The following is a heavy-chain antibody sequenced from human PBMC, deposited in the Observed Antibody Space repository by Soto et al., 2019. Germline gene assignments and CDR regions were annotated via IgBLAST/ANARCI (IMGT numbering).Heavy chain of an antibody. V-gene: IGHV3-23*01. J-gene: IGHJ6*02. Sequence: EVQLLESGGGLVQPGVSLRLSCAASGFTFSTYALSWVRQSPGTGLEWVSAISGSGDDTYYTHSVKGRFTISRDNSNNTLSLQLDSLRVEDTATYYCAKVDRYSSGWSYYAPEYYFYGMDVWGQGTTVTVSS. CDR2: ISGSGDDT. CDR3: AKVDRYSSGWSYYAPEYYFYGMDV. CDR1: GFTFSTYA. D-gene: IGHD6-19*01.